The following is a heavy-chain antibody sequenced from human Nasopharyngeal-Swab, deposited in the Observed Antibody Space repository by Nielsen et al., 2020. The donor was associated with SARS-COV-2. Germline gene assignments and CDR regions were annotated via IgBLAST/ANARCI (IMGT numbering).Heavy chain of an antibody. J-gene: IGHJ6*02. CDR1: GFTFSSYW. CDR3: ARDESYYYYYGMDV. V-gene: IGHV3-7*01. Sequence: GGSLRLSCAASGFTFSSYWMSWVRQAPGKGLEWVANIKQDGSGKYYVDSVKGRFTISRDNAKNSLYLQMNSLRAEDTAVYYCARDESYYYYYGMDVWGQGTTVTVSS. CDR2: IKQDGSGK.